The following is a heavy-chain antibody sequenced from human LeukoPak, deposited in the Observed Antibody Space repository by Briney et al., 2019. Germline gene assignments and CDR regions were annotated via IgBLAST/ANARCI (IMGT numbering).Heavy chain of an antibody. CDR2: ISESDGST. CDR1: GSTFSRYA. CDR3: AKGEYSSGWYDESPFDY. Sequence: GGSLRLSCAASGSTFSRYAMSWVRQAPGKGLEWLSAISESDGSTYYADSVKGRFTISRDNSKNTLYLQMNSLRAEDTAVYYCAKGEYSSGWYDESPFDYWGQGTLVTVSS. D-gene: IGHD6-19*01. V-gene: IGHV3-23*01. J-gene: IGHJ4*02.